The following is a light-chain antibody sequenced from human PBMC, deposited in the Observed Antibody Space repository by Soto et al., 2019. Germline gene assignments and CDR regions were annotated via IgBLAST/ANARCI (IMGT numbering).Light chain of an antibody. CDR1: TSNIGSNS. J-gene: IGLJ1*01. CDR2: TDN. Sequence: QSVMIQPPSASGTPGQRVTISCSGSTSNIGSNSVSWYQQVPGTAPKLLIYTDNKRPSGVPDRFSGSKSGTSASLAISGLQSEDEADYYCAVWDDSLNGFFAFGTGTKLTVL. V-gene: IGLV1-44*01. CDR3: AVWDDSLNGFFA.